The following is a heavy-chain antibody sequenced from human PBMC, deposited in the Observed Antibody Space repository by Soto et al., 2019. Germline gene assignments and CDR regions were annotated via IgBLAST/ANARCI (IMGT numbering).Heavy chain of an antibody. V-gene: IGHV1-18*01. CDR1: GYTFTSYG. D-gene: IGHD4-17*01. CDR3: ARAPRNYGDPMYYFDY. J-gene: IGHJ4*02. Sequence: QVQLVQSGAEVKKPGASVKVSCKASGYTFTSYGISWVRQAPGQGLEWMGWISAYNGNTNDAQKLQGRVTMTTDTSTGTGYMELRSLRSGDTAVYYCARAPRNYGDPMYYFDYWGQGTVVTVSA. CDR2: ISAYNGNT.